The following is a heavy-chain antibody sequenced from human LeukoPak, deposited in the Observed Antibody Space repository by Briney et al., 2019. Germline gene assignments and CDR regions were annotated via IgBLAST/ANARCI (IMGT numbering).Heavy chain of an antibody. CDR2: VIVGGRTT. CDR1: GFSFSTYG. V-gene: IGHV3-23*01. J-gene: IGHJ4*02. Sequence: GGSLRLSCAASGFSFSTYGMGWVRQAPGKGREWITSVIVGGRTTDYPYSVRARFIISRDNSKNMLYLQMNSLRADDTAVYYSARGGLSPLDYWGQGNLVTVSS. CDR3: ARGGLSPLDY. D-gene: IGHD3-16*01.